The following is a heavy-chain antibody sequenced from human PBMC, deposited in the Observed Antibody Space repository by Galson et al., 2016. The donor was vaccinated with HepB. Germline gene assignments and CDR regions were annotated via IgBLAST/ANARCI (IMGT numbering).Heavy chain of an antibody. CDR1: GGTFSKYA. Sequence: SVKVSCKASGGTFSKYAITWVRQAPGQGLEWMGGIFPKLDTANYAQKFQGRVTITADESTSTAYMEVSSLRSEDTAVYYCARDVLDYSDRSGRDYYYYGMDVWGQGTTVTVSS. V-gene: IGHV1-69*13. D-gene: IGHD3-22*01. CDR2: IFPKLDTA. J-gene: IGHJ6*02. CDR3: ARDVLDYSDRSGRDYYYYGMDV.